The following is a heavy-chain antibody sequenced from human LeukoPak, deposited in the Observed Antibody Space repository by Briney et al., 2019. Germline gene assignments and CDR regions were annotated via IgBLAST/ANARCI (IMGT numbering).Heavy chain of an antibody. CDR3: ARAYMVRGVITLDY. Sequence: GASVTVSCKASGYTFTSYDINWVRQATGQGLEWMGWMNPNSGNTGYAQKFQGRVTMTRNTSISTAYMELSSLRSEDTAVYYCARAYMVRGVITLDYWGQGTLVTVSS. V-gene: IGHV1-8*01. CDR1: GYTFTSYD. CDR2: MNPNSGNT. D-gene: IGHD3-10*01. J-gene: IGHJ4*02.